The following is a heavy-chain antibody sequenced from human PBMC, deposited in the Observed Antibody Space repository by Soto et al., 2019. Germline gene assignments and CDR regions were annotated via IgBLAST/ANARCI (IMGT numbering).Heavy chain of an antibody. CDR2: ISYDGSNK. J-gene: IGHJ3*02. D-gene: IGHD6-19*01. Sequence: QVQLVESGGGVVQPGRSLRLSCAASGFTFSSYAMHWVRQAPGKGLEWVAVISYDGSNKYYADSVKGRFTISRDNSKNTLYLQMNSLRAEDTAVYYCASGIAVAGGAFDIWGQGTMVTVSS. CDR3: ASGIAVAGGAFDI. V-gene: IGHV3-30-3*01. CDR1: GFTFSSYA.